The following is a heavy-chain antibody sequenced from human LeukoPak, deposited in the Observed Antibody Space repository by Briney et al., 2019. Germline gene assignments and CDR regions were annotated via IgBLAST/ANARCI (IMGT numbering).Heavy chain of an antibody. V-gene: IGHV3-11*06. D-gene: IGHD5-18*01. Sequence: GGSLRLSCAASGFTFSDYYMSWIRQAPGKGLEWVSYISSSSSYTNHADSVKGRFTISRDNSKNTLYLQMNSLRAEDTAVYYCARADAGYSYGLDYWGQGTLVTVSS. J-gene: IGHJ4*02. CDR1: GFTFSDYY. CDR3: ARADAGYSYGLDY. CDR2: ISSSSSYT.